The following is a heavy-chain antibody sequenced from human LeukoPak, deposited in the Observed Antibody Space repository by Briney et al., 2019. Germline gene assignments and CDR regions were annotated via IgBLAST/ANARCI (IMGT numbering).Heavy chain of an antibody. D-gene: IGHD4-17*01. CDR2: IYHSGST. J-gene: IGHJ3*02. Sequence: PSETLSLTCTVSGYSISSGYYWGWIRQPPGKGLEWIGSIYHSGSTNYNPSLKSRVTISVDKSKNQFSPKLSSVTAADTAVYYCARANRDYGDYEGDDAFDIWGQGTMVTVSS. CDR1: GYSISSGYY. V-gene: IGHV4-38-2*02. CDR3: ARANRDYGDYEGDDAFDI.